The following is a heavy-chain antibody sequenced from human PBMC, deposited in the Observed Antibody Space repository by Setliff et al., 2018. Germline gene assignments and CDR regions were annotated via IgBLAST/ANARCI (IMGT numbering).Heavy chain of an antibody. J-gene: IGHJ6*03. CDR2: MYDSGRT. CDR3: ARAISGWYSAHYYYMDV. D-gene: IGHD6-19*01. Sequence: SETLSLTCTVSGGSISSGGYYWSWIRQPPGKGLEWIGYMYDSGRTNYNPSLKSRVTISTGTSKNQFSLKLNSVTAADTAVYYCARAISGWYSAHYYYMDVWDKGTTVTVSS. V-gene: IGHV4-61*08. CDR1: GGSISSGGYY.